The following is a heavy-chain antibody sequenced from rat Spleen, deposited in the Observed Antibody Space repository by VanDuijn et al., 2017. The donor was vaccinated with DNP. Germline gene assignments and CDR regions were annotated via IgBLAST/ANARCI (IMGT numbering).Heavy chain of an antibody. D-gene: IGHD1-10*01. J-gene: IGHJ2*01. V-gene: IGHV5-25*01. CDR1: GFTFSNYD. Sequence: EVQLVESGGGLVQPGRSLKLSCAASGFTFSNYDMAWVRQAPTKGLEWVASISPSGGSTYYRDSVKGRFTVSRDNAKSTLYLQMDSLRSEDTATYYCARHPNNYFDYWGQGVMVTVSS. CDR3: ARHPNNYFDY. CDR2: ISPSGGST.